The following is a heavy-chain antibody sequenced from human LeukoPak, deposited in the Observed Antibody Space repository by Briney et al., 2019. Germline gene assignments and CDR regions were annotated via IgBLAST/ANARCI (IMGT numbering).Heavy chain of an antibody. CDR2: INYSGFT. CDR3: AKVPPN. J-gene: IGHJ3*01. V-gene: IGHV4-59*01. Sequence: SETLSLTCTVSGGSICSYYWSWIRQPPGKGLEWIGYINYSGFTNYNPSLKSRVTISVDTSKNQFSLKLSSVTAADTAVYYCAKVPPNWGQGTMVHVSS. CDR1: GGSICSYY.